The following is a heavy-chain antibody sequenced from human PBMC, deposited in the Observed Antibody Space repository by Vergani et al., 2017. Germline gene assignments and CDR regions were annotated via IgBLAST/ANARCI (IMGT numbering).Heavy chain of an antibody. CDR2: IIPIFGTA. Sequence: QAHLEQSGSELKKPGSSVKVSCKASGGTFSSYAISWVRQAPGQGLEWMGGIIPIFGTANYAQKFQGRVTITADESTSTAYMELSSLRSEDTAVYYCAGTTYYDYVWGSYRPNGYFDLWGRGTLVTVSS. V-gene: IGHV1-69*01. D-gene: IGHD3-16*02. CDR1: GGTFSSYA. J-gene: IGHJ2*01. CDR3: AGTTYYDYVWGSYRPNGYFDL.